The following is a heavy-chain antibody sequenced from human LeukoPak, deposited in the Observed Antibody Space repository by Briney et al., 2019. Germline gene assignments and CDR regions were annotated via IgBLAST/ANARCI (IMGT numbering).Heavy chain of an antibody. CDR2: INSGGSST. V-gene: IGHV3-74*01. D-gene: IGHD5-24*01. CDR3: AKDRWLQLGY. J-gene: IGHJ4*02. Sequence: GGSLRLSCAASGFTFSSYWMQWVRQAPRKGLVWVSGINSGGSSTTYADSVKGRFTISRDNSKNTLYLQMNSLRAEDTAVYYCAKDRWLQLGYWGQGTLVTVSS. CDR1: GFTFSSYW.